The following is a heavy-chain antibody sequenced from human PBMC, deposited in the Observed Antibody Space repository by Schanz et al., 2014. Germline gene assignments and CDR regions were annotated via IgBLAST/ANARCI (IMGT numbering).Heavy chain of an antibody. CDR2: IIPVLAIA. V-gene: IGHV1-69*02. J-gene: IGHJ6*02. Sequence: VQLEQSGAEVKKPGASVKVSCTASGGTFSSYTISWIRQAPGQGLEWMGRIIPVLAIADYAQKFQGRVTITADKSTSTASMELSSLRVEDTAVYYCARFLARYQYYGVDVWGQGTTXIVSS. CDR3: ARFLARYQYYGVDV. D-gene: IGHD3-3*01. CDR1: GGTFSSYT.